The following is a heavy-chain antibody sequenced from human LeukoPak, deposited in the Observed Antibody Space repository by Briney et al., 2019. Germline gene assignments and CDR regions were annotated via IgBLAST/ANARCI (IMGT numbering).Heavy chain of an antibody. V-gene: IGHV1-3*01. CDR3: ATGEYYADSTTRGGMKFDF. D-gene: IGHD3-16*01. Sequence: GASVKVSCKASGYTFTSYAMHWVRQAPGQRLEWMGWINAGNGNTKYSQKFQGRVTITRDTSASTAYMELSSLRSEDTAVYYCATGEYYADSTTRGGMKFDFWGQGTLVIVSS. J-gene: IGHJ4*02. CDR1: GYTFTSYA. CDR2: INAGNGNT.